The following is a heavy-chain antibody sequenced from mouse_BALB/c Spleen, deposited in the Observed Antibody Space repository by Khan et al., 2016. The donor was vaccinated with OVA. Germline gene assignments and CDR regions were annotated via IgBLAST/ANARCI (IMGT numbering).Heavy chain of an antibody. Sequence: QVQLKESGAELAKPGASVKMSCKASGYTFINYWILWIKQRPGQGLEWIGYINPSTGYTEYNQNFKDKATLTADKSSSTAYMQLSSLTSEDSTVYYCARRGLRWDFDYWGQGTTRTGSS. J-gene: IGHJ2*01. D-gene: IGHD1-1*01. V-gene: IGHV1-7*01. CDR2: INPSTGYT. CDR3: ARRGLRWDFDY. CDR1: GYTFINYW.